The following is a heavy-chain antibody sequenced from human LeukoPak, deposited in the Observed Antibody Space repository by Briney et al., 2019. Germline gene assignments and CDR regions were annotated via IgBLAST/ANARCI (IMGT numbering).Heavy chain of an antibody. D-gene: IGHD3-10*01. J-gene: IGHJ4*02. CDR2: IDIRSGHT. CDR3: AKDIKD. Sequence: GGSLRLSCAASGFTFSDYSMSWIRQAPGKGLEWLAYIDIRSGHTNYAESVKGRFTISRDNSKNSLYLQMNSLRTEDTALYYCAKDIKDWGQGTLVTVSS. V-gene: IGHV3-11*05. CDR1: GFTFSDYS.